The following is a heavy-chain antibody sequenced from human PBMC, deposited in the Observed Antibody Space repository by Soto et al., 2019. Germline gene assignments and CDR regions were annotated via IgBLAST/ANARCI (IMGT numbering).Heavy chain of an antibody. CDR2: INSDGSST. V-gene: IGHV3-74*01. CDR3: AREDSSGWYFFAVY. D-gene: IGHD6-19*01. J-gene: IGHJ4*02. CDR1: GFTFSSYW. Sequence: VQLVESGGGLVQPGGSLRLSCAASGFTFSSYWMHWVRQAPGKGLVWVSRINSDGSSTSYADSVKGRFTVSRDNAKNTLYLQMNSLRAEDTAVYYCAREDSSGWYFFAVYWGQGTLVTVSS.